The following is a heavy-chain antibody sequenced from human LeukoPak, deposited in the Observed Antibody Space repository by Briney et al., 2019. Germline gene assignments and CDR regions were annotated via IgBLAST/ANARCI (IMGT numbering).Heavy chain of an antibody. CDR2: ISSSSSYI. CDR1: GFTFSSYE. D-gene: IGHD4-23*01. CDR3: ARDLDTVVTPYYFDY. V-gene: IGHV3-21*01. Sequence: GGSLRLSCAASGFTFSSYEMNWVRQAPGKGLEWVSSISSSSSYIYYADSVKGRFTISRDNAKNSLYLQMNSLRAEDTAVYYCARDLDTVVTPYYFDYWGQGTLVTVSS. J-gene: IGHJ4*02.